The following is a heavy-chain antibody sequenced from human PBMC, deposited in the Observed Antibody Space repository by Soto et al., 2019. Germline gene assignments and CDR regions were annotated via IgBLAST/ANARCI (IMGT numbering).Heavy chain of an antibody. J-gene: IGHJ4*02. CDR3: ARTVGAAYYFDF. V-gene: IGHV4-4*07. CDR2: IWTSGST. CDR1: GDSMSKYY. Sequence: QVQLQESVPGLVKPSETLSLTCTVSGDSMSKYYWSWVRQPAGKGLEWIGRIWTSGSTNYNPSLKSRVTMSIDTSNKHFSLDLKSVPAADTAVYYCARTVGAAYYFDFWGQGVLGTFSS. D-gene: IGHD3-16*01.